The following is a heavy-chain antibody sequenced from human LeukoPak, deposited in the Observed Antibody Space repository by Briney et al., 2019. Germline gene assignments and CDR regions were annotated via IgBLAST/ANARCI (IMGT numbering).Heavy chain of an antibody. CDR1: GFTFSSYA. CDR2: LCGSGGST. CDR3: AKQPSLIAAAASFDY. D-gene: IGHD6-13*01. Sequence: PGGSLRLSCAASGFTFSSYAMSWVRQAPGKGLEWVSPLCGSGGSTYYADSVKGRFTISRDNSEKTLYLQMNSLRAEDTAMYYCAKQPSLIAAAASFDYWGQGTLVTVSS. V-gene: IGHV3-23*01. J-gene: IGHJ4*02.